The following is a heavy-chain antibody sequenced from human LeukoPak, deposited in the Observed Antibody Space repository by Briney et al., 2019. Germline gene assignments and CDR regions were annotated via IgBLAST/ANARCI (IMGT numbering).Heavy chain of an antibody. V-gene: IGHV4-59*01. CDR2: IYYSGTT. D-gene: IGHD2-2*01. J-gene: IGHJ4*02. CDR1: GGSISNYY. CDR3: AKLYCSSTSCPFDY. Sequence: SETLSLTCTVSGGSISNYYWSWIRQPPGKGLEWIGFIYYSGTTNYNPSLKSRVTISEDTSNNQFSLKLSSVTAADTAVYYCAKLYCSSTSCPFDYWGQGTLVTVSS.